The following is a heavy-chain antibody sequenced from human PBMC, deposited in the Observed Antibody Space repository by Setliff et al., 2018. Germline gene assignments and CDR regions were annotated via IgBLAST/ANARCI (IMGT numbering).Heavy chain of an antibody. V-gene: IGHV5-51*01. CDR3: ARSGAGVVDPTGFDF. CDR2: IYPGDPET. D-gene: IGHD1-1*01. J-gene: IGHJ4*02. CDR1: GYSFSTHW. Sequence: PGESLKISCKGSGYSFSTHWIGWVRQMPGKGLEWMAMIYPGDPETRYSPSFQGQVSISVDKSLSSAYLQFSSLKASDTALYYCARSGAGVVDPTGFDFWGQGTPVTVSS.